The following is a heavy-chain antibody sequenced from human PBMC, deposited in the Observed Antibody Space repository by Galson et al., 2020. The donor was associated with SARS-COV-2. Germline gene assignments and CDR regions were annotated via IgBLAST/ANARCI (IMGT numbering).Heavy chain of an antibody. J-gene: IGHJ4*02. CDR2: ISGGGGST. Sequence: GGSLRLSCAASGFTFSRYAMAWVRQAPGKGLEWVSGISGGGGSTYYVDSVKGRFTISRDTSQNTVHLQMSSLGAEDTAVYYCAKDRGNDYGDQLDFWGQGTLVTVSS. CDR3: AKDRGNDYGDQLDF. D-gene: IGHD4-17*01. V-gene: IGHV3-23*01. CDR1: GFTFSRYA.